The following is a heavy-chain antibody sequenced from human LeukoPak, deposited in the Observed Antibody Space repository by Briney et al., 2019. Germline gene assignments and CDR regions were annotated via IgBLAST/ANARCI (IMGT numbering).Heavy chain of an antibody. J-gene: IGHJ4*02. D-gene: IGHD3-10*01. V-gene: IGHV3-23*01. Sequence: GGSLRLSCAVSGFIFNSYAMSWVRQAPGKGLEWVSSISASGGITYHADSVKGRFTISRDNSKNTLHLQMNSLRAEDTAVYYCVKDGGRYGSGSYYLDYWGQGSLVTVSS. CDR3: VKDGGRYGSGSYYLDY. CDR1: GFIFNSYA. CDR2: ISASGGIT.